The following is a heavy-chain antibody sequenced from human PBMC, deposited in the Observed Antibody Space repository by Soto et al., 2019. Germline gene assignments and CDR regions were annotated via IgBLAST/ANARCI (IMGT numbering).Heavy chain of an antibody. CDR2: ISRSGSS. CDR1: GGSIFSDD. Sequence: SETLSLTCTVSGGSIFSDDWTWIRQPPGKGLEWIGYISRSGSSSFAPSLKGRVTFSTDTSKNQVSLKMTYVTVADTAVYYCARGYWFDPWGPGTLVAVSS. V-gene: IGHV4-59*01. J-gene: IGHJ5*02. CDR3: ARGYWFDP.